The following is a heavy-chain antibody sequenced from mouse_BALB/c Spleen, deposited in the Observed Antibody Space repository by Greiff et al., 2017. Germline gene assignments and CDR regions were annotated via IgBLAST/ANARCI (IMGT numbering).Heavy chain of an antibody. Sequence: EVKLQESGGGLVQPGGSMKLSCVASGFTFSNYWMNWVRQSPEKGLEWVAEIRLKSNNYATHYAESVKGRFTISRDDSKSSVYLQMNNLRAEDTGIYYCTREKYGNYGWYFDVWGAGTTVTVSS. CDR2: IRLKSNNYAT. J-gene: IGHJ1*01. CDR1: GFTFSNYW. V-gene: IGHV6-6*02. D-gene: IGHD2-10*02. CDR3: TREKYGNYGWYFDV.